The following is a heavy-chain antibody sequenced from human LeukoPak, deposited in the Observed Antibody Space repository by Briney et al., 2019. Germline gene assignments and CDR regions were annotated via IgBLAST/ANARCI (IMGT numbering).Heavy chain of an antibody. CDR2: ISGSGGST. Sequence: WGSLRLSCAASGFTFSSYAMSWVRQAPGKGLEWVSAISGSGGSTYYADSVKGRFTISRDNSKNTLYLQMNSLRAEDTAVYYCAKGPAGHYYGSGSYYNGFDYWGQGTLVTVSS. J-gene: IGHJ4*02. CDR1: GFTFSSYA. V-gene: IGHV3-23*01. D-gene: IGHD3-10*01. CDR3: AKGPAGHYYGSGSYYNGFDY.